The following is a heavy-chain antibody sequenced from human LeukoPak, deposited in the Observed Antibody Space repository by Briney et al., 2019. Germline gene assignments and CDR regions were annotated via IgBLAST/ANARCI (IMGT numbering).Heavy chain of an antibody. V-gene: IGHV3-23*01. D-gene: IGHD2-2*03. Sequence: GGSLRLSCAASGFTFSTYSMSWVRQAPGKGLEWVSTIDVTTGISYYADSVKGRFTISRDNSKNTLYLQMNSLRAEDTAVYYCAKGGYFAFETWGQGTMVAVSS. J-gene: IGHJ3*02. CDR1: GFTFSTYS. CDR2: IDVTTGIS. CDR3: AKGGYFAFET.